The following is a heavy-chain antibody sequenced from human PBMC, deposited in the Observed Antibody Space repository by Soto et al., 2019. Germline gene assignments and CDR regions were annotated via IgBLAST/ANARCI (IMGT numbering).Heavy chain of an antibody. D-gene: IGHD3-9*01. CDR1: GFTFSSYA. CDR3: AKVLLRYFDWLKNYYFDY. V-gene: IGHV3-23*01. J-gene: IGHJ4*02. CDR2: ISGSGGST. Sequence: GGSLRLSCAASGFTFSSYAMSWVRQAPGKGLEWVSAISGSGGSTYYADSVKGRFTISRDNSKNTLYLQMNSLRAEDTAVYYCAKVLLRYFDWLKNYYFDYWGQGTLVTVSS.